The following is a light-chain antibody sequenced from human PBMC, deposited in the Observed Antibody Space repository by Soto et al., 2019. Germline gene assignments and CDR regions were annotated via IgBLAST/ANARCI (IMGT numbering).Light chain of an antibody. CDR3: GTWDSGLSAGV. CDR2: DNT. J-gene: IGLJ3*02. V-gene: IGLV1-51*01. CDR1: SSNIGNNY. Sequence: QSVLTQPPSVSAAPGQRVTISCSGSSSNIGNNYVSWYQQLPGTAPELLIYDNTERPSGIPDRFSGSKSGTSATLGITGLQTGDEADYYCGTWDSGLSAGVFGGGTQLTVL.